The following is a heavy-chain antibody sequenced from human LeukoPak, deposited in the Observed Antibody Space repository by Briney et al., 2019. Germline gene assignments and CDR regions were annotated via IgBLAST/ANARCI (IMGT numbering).Heavy chain of an antibody. D-gene: IGHD6-13*01. CDR3: AKDWLPFIAAAGTVGFDY. CDR1: GFTFSSYG. V-gene: IGHV3-23*01. J-gene: IGHJ4*02. CDR2: ISGSGGST. Sequence: PGGSLRLSCAASGFTFSSYGMSWVRQAPGKGLEWVSAISGSGGSTYYADSVKGRFTISRDNSKNTLYLQMNSLRAEDTAVYYCAKDWLPFIAAAGTVGFDYWGQGTLVTVSS.